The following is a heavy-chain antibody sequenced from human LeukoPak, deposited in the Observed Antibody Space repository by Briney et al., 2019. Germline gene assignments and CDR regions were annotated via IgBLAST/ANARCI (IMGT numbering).Heavy chain of an antibody. CDR2: IYYSGST. V-gene: IGHV4-59*01. Sequence: SETLSLTCTVSGGSIISYYWSWIRQPPGKGLEWIGYIYYSGSTNYNPSLESRVTISVDTSKNQFSLKLRSVTAADTAVSYCARTDGIVATNYFDYWGQGTLVTVSS. D-gene: IGHD5-12*01. CDR3: ARTDGIVATNYFDY. CDR1: GGSIISYY. J-gene: IGHJ4*02.